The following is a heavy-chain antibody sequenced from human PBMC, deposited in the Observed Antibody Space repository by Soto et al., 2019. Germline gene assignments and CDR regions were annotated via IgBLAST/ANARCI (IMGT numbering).Heavy chain of an antibody. CDR3: ARLPQFLWSGALTSRAYYFND. V-gene: IGHV5-51*01. J-gene: IGHJ4*02. CDR1: GYSFSTYW. D-gene: IGHD3-10*01. CDR2: IYPCDSDT. Sequence: GESLKISCTGSGYSFSTYWIAWVRQMPGKGLEWMGIIYPCDSDTRYSPSFQGQVTISADTSTKTAYLQWSSLKASDTAIYYCARLPQFLWSGALTSRAYYFNDWGPGTLVTVSS.